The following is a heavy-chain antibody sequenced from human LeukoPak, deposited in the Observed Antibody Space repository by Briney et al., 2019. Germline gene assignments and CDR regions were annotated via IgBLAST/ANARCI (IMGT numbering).Heavy chain of an antibody. J-gene: IGHJ4*02. D-gene: IGHD7-27*01. V-gene: IGHV4-34*01. CDR3: ARGLTGDLDFDY. CDR1: GGSISSYY. CDR2: INHSGST. Sequence: SKTLSLTCTVSGGSISSYYWSWIRQPPGKGLEWIGEINHSGSTNYNPSLKSRVTISVDTSKNQFSLKLSSVTAADTAVYYCARGLTGDLDFDYWGQGTLVTVSS.